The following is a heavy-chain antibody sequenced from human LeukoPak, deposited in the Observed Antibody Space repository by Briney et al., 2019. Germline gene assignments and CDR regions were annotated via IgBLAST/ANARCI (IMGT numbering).Heavy chain of an antibody. CDR3: ARETSYDILTGKNWFDP. D-gene: IGHD3-9*01. V-gene: IGHV3-74*01. Sequence: PGGSLRLSCAASGFTFSSYWMHWVRQAPGKGLVWVSRINSDGSSTSYADSVKGRFTISRDNAKNTLYLQMNSLRAEDTAVYYCARETSYDILTGKNWFDPWGQGTLVTVSS. CDR1: GFTFSSYW. J-gene: IGHJ5*02. CDR2: INSDGSST.